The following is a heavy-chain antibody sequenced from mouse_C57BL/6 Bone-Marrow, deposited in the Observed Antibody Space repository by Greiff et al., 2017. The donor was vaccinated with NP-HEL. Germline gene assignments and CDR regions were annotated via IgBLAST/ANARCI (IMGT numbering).Heavy chain of an antibody. CDR3: ARDPLIYYYGSSPVGDY. CDR1: GFTFSSYA. J-gene: IGHJ4*01. CDR2: ISDGGSYT. Sequence: EVKLMESGGGLVKPGGSLKLSCAASGFTFSSYAMSWVRQTPEKRLEWVATISDGGSYTYYPDNVKGRFTISRDNAKNNLYLQMSHLKSEDTAMYYCARDPLIYYYGSSPVGDYWGQGTSVTVSS. D-gene: IGHD1-1*01. V-gene: IGHV5-4*01.